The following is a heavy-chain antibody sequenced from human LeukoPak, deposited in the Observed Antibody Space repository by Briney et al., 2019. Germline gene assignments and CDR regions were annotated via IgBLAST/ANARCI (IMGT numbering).Heavy chain of an antibody. Sequence: PGRSLRLSCAASGFSFSSYTMNWVRQAPGKGLEWVSSISSSSSYIYYAGTVKGRLTISRDNAKNSLYLQMNSLRAEDTAVYYCARVWGSSAPDYWGQGTLVTVSS. CDR3: ARVWGSSAPDY. D-gene: IGHD2-15*01. CDR1: GFSFSSYT. V-gene: IGHV3-21*01. J-gene: IGHJ4*02. CDR2: ISSSSSYI.